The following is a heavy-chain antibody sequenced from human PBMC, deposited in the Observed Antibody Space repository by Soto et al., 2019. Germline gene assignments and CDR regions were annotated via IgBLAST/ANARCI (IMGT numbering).Heavy chain of an antibody. Sequence: GGSLRLSCAASGFTFSSYAMSWVRQAPGKGLEWVSAISGSGGSTYYADSVKGRFTISRDNSKNTLYLQMNSLRAEDTAVYYCAKAYYDFWSGYYTNWGQGTLVTVSS. CDR1: GFTFSSYA. CDR3: AKAYYDFWSGYYTN. D-gene: IGHD3-3*01. J-gene: IGHJ4*02. CDR2: ISGSGGST. V-gene: IGHV3-23*01.